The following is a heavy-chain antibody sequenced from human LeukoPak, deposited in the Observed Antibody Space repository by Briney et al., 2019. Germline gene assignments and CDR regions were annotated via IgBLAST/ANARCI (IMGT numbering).Heavy chain of an antibody. J-gene: IGHJ5*02. CDR2: INPSGGST. D-gene: IGHD6-13*01. CDR3: ARVLIAAAGWFDP. Sequence: ASVKVSCTASGYTFTSYYMHWVRQAPGQGLEWMGIINPSGGSTSYAQKFQGRVTMTRDTSTSTVYMELSSLRSEDTAVYYCARVLIAAAGWFDPWGQGTLVTVSS. V-gene: IGHV1-46*01. CDR1: GYTFTSYY.